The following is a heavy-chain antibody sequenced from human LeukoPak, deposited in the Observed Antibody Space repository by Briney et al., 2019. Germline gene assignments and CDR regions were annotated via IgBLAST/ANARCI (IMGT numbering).Heavy chain of an antibody. J-gene: IGHJ6*03. CDR3: ARGHPYNYGSNYMDV. CDR1: GFTFSSYS. CDR2: ISSSSSYI. V-gene: IGHV3-21*01. Sequence: GGSLRLSCAASGFTFSSYSMNWVRQAPGKGLEWVSSISSSSSYIYYADSVKGRFTISRDNAKNSLYLQMNSLRAEDMGVYYCARGHPYNYGSNYMDVWGSGTTVTVS. D-gene: IGHD3-10*01.